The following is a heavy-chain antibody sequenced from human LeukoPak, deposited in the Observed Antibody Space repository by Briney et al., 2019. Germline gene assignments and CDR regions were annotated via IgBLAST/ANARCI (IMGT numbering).Heavy chain of an antibody. CDR3: ASGTTDIVVVSATLRNYYFDY. V-gene: IGHV1-69*05. J-gene: IGHJ4*02. Sequence: SVKVSCKASGGTFSSYEISWVRQAPGQGLEWMGGIIPMFGTAKYAQKFQGRVTITTDKSTSTAYMELSSLRSEDTAVYYCASGTTDIVVVSATLRNYYFDYWGQGTLVTVSS. CDR2: IIPMFGTA. CDR1: GGTFSSYE. D-gene: IGHD2-2*01.